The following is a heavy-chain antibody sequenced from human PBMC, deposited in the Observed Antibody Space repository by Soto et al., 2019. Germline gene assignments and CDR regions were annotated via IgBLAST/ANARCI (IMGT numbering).Heavy chain of an antibody. Sequence: GASVKVSCKASGYIFRSYGINWVRQAPGQRLEWMAWINACNGNTNYSQKFQGRVIITRDTSASTAYMELSSLRSEDTAVYYCARDRAPYCSGGSCYPEIGYWGQGTLVTVSS. D-gene: IGHD2-15*01. CDR2: INACNGNT. J-gene: IGHJ4*02. V-gene: IGHV1-3*01. CDR3: ARDRAPYCSGGSCYPEIGY. CDR1: GYIFRSYG.